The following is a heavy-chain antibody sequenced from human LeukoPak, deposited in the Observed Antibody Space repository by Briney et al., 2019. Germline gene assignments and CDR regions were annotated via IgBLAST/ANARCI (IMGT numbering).Heavy chain of an antibody. D-gene: IGHD6-13*01. J-gene: IGHJ4*02. CDR3: ARDVSSWYYFDY. CDR2: IYYSGST. Sequence: PSETLSLTCTVSGGSISSYYWSWIRQPPGKGLEWIGYIYYSGSTNYNPSLKSRVTISVDTSKNQFSLKLSSVTAADTAVYYCARDVSSWYYFDYWGQGTLVTVSS. V-gene: IGHV4-59*01. CDR1: GGSISSYY.